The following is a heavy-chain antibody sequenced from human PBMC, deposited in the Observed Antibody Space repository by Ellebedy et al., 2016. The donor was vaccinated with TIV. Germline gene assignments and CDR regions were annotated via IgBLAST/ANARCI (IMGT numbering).Heavy chain of an antibody. CDR1: GYSFTSYW. Sequence: GESLKISXKGSGYSFTSYWIGWVRQMPGKGLEWMGIIYPGDSDTRYSPSFQGQVTISADKSISTAYLQWSSLKASDTAMYYCARVDSTTHVRMIGFDPWGQGTLVTVSS. V-gene: IGHV5-51*01. D-gene: IGHD5/OR15-5a*01. CDR2: IYPGDSDT. CDR3: ARVDSTTHVRMIGFDP. J-gene: IGHJ5*02.